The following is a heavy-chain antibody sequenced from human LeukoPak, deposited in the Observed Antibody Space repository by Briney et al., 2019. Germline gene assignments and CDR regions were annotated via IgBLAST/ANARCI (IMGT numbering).Heavy chain of an antibody. CDR3: AKDAIGQYRPYYFDC. CDR2: ISGSGVST. D-gene: IGHD3-16*02. Sequence: PGGSLRLSCAASGFTFSSFAMSWVRQAPGKGLEWVSSISGSGVSTYYADYVKGRFTVSRDDSKNTVNLQLNSLRAEDTAVYYCAKDAIGQYRPYYFDCWGQGTLVTVSS. J-gene: IGHJ4*02. CDR1: GFTFSSFA. V-gene: IGHV3-23*01.